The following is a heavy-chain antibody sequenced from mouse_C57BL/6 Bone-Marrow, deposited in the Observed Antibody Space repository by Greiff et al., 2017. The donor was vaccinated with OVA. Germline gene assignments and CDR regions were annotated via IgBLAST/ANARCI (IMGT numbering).Heavy chain of an antibody. J-gene: IGHJ2*01. Sequence: EVKLVESVAELVRPGASVKLSCTASGFNIKNTYMHWVKQRPEQGLEWIGRIDPANGNTKYAPKFQGKATITAETSSNTAYLQLSSLTSEDTAIYYCAGDYGSSYEFDYWGQGTTLTVSS. V-gene: IGHV14-3*01. CDR1: GFNIKNTY. CDR2: IDPANGNT. D-gene: IGHD1-1*01. CDR3: AGDYGSSYEFDY.